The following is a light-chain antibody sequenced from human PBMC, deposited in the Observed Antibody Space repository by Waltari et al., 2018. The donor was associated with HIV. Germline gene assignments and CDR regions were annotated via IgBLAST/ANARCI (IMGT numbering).Light chain of an antibody. CDR2: KDS. Sequence: SYELTQPPSVSVSPGQTARITCSGDVLPKQYAYWYQLKPGQAPVVVISKDSERPSGIPERFSGSSSGTTVTLTISGVQAEDEADYYCQSADSSGTYAVFGGGTQLTVL. CDR1: VLPKQY. V-gene: IGLV3-25*03. CDR3: QSADSSGTYAV. J-gene: IGLJ7*01.